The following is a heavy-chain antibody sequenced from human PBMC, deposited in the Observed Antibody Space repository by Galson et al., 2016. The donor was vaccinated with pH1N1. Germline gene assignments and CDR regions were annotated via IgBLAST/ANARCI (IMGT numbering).Heavy chain of an antibody. D-gene: IGHD4/OR15-4a*01. CDR1: GFTFSRYW. Sequence: SLRLSCAASGFTFSRYWMHWVRQGPGKGLVWVSRINSDGSSRSHADSVGGRFTISRDNAKKTVYLQMNSLRAEETGVYYCTRDRAFGDYGGASDIWGQGKMVTVSS. CDR2: INSDGSSR. CDR3: TRDRAFGDYGGASDI. V-gene: IGHV3-74*01. J-gene: IGHJ3*02.